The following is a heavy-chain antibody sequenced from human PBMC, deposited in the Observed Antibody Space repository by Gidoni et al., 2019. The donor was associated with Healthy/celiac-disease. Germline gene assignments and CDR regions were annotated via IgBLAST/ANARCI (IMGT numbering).Heavy chain of an antibody. Sequence: QVQLVQSGAEVKKPGSSVKVSCKASGGTFSSYAISWVRQAPGQGLEWMGGINPIFGTAKYAQKFQGRVTITADESTGTAYMELSSLRSEDTAVYYCARGWGGGRDGYNTGTDYWGQGTLVTVSS. J-gene: IGHJ4*02. CDR2: INPIFGTA. V-gene: IGHV1-69*01. D-gene: IGHD3-16*01. CDR3: ARGWGGGRDGYNTGTDY. CDR1: GGTFSSYA.